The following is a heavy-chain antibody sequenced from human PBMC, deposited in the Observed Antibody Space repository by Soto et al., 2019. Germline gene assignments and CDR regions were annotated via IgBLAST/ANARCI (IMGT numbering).Heavy chain of an antibody. V-gene: IGHV3-9*01. CDR1: GFTFDDYA. CDR2: ISWNSGSI. J-gene: IGHJ4*02. Sequence: GGSLRLSCAASGFTFDDYAMHWVRQAPGKGLEWVSGISWNSGSIGYADSVKGRFTISRDNAKNSLYLQMNSLRAEDTALYYCAKDHDILTGYYSGGFDYWGQGTLVTVSS. CDR3: AKDHDILTGYYSGGFDY. D-gene: IGHD3-9*01.